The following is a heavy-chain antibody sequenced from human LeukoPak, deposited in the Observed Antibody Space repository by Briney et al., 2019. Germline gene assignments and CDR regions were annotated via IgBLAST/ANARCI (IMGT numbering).Heavy chain of an antibody. Sequence: GGSLRLSCAASGFTFSNYAMSWVRQAPGKGLEWVSAITGSGSGIYYADSMKSRFTISRDNSKNTLYLQINSLRAEDTAVYYCAKWGDYVVLTGYYVFDYWGQGTLVTVSS. CDR2: ITGSGSGI. V-gene: IGHV3-23*01. D-gene: IGHD3-9*01. CDR3: AKWGDYVVLTGYYVFDY. CDR1: GFTFSNYA. J-gene: IGHJ4*02.